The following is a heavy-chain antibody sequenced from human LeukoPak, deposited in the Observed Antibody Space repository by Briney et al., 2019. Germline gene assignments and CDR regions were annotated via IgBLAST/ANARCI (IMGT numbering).Heavy chain of an antibody. J-gene: IGHJ4*02. D-gene: IGHD3-10*01. CDR2: ISGGSTST. CDR3: AKELWSVNSYYFDY. CDR1: GFTFSDHA. V-gene: IGHV3-23*01. Sequence: GGSLRLFCVASGFTFSDHAVSWVRQAPGKGLEWVPAISGGSTSTYYADSVKGRFTISRDNSRNTLYLQMNSLRAEDTAVYYCAKELWSVNSYYFDYWGQGTLVTVSS.